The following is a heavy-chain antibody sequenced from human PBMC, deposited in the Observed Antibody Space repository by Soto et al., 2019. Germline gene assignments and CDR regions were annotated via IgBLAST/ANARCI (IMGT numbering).Heavy chain of an antibody. J-gene: IGHJ4*01. D-gene: IGHD1-1*01. CDR3: ARDLMDYFVLSSRPPKYLQTTAD. V-gene: IGHV3-33*01. CDR1: GFTFSNYG. Sequence: GGSLRLSCAASGFTFSNYGMHWVRQAPGKGLEWMAVIWYDGSNTYYADSVKGRFTISRDNSKNTLYLQMNSLRAEDTAMYYCARDLMDYFVLSSRPPKYLQTTADWDQGTLDIVSS. CDR2: IWYDGSNT.